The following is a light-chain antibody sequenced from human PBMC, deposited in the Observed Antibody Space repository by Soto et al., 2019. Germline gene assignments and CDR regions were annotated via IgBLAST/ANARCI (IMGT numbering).Light chain of an antibody. Sequence: NFMLTQPHSVSESPGKTVTISCTRSSGSIASNYVQWYQQRPGSAPTTVFYEDNQRPSGVPDRVSGSIDSSSNSASLTISGLKTEDEADYYCQSYDSSNVVFGGGTKLTVL. CDR3: QSYDSSNVV. CDR1: SGSIASNY. CDR2: EDN. J-gene: IGLJ2*01. V-gene: IGLV6-57*04.